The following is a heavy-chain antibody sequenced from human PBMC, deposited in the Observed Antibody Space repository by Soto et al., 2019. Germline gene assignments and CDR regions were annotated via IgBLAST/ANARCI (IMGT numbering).Heavy chain of an antibody. CDR1: GFSLSTVSMC. J-gene: IGHJ4*02. D-gene: IGHD2-21*01. CDR3: ARLRVDSGGYHFDI. Sequence: TQTVRMACRSRGFSLSTVSMCVSWIRQTPGKALEYLALIDWEDEKFYSASLKTRLTISKDTSKNQVVLTMTDMDPADTATYYCARLRVDSGGYHFDIWSQGTLVPVSS. V-gene: IGHV2-70*01. CDR2: IDWEDEK.